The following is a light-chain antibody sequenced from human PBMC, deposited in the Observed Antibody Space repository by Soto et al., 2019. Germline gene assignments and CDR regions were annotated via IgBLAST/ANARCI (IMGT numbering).Light chain of an antibody. CDR2: DAS. Sequence: EIVLTQSPGTLSLSPGERATLSCRASQTVARNYLAWYQQRPGQAPRLLIYDASTRATGIPDRFSGSGSGTDFTLIISRLEPEDFAVYFCQQYARSPLAFGGGTKVDI. CDR3: QQYARSPLA. CDR1: QTVARNY. V-gene: IGKV3-20*01. J-gene: IGKJ4*01.